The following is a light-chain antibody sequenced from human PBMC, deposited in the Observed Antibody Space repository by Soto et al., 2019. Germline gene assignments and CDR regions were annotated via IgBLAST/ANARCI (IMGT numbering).Light chain of an antibody. Sequence: DIQMTQSPSSLSASVGDRVTITCRASQSISNALNWYQRKPGKAPEFLIYSTSNLQSGDPSRFSGSGSGTDFTLTISSLQPEDFATYYCQQSYRTPYTFGQGTKLEIK. CDR2: STS. J-gene: IGKJ2*01. CDR1: QSISNA. V-gene: IGKV1-39*01. CDR3: QQSYRTPYT.